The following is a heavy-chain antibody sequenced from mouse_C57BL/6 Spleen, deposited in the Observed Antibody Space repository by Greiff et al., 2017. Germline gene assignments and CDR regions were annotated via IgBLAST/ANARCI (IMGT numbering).Heavy chain of an antibody. CDR3: ATKYYGSSHWYFDV. CDR2: IDPSDSET. V-gene: IGHV1-52*01. CDR1: GYTFTSYW. Sequence: QVQLQQPGAELVRPGSSVKLSCKASGYTFTSYWMHWVKQRPIQGLEWIGNIDPSDSETHYNQKFKDKATLTVDNASSTAYMQISSLTSEDSAVYYCATKYYGSSHWYFDVWGTGTTVTVSS. J-gene: IGHJ1*03. D-gene: IGHD1-1*01.